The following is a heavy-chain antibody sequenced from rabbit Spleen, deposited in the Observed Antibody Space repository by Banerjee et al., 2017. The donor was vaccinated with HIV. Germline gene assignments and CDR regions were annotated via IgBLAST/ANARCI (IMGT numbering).Heavy chain of an antibody. Sequence: QEQLEESGGGLVQPGGSLTLSCKASGIDLMSIAMSWVRQAPGKGLEWIGYIVPIFGVTYYANWVNGRFTISSHNAQNTLYLQLNSLTAADTATYFCVREAGYGGYGDGNLWGPGTLVTVS. D-gene: IGHD6-1*01. V-gene: IGHV1S47*01. CDR3: VREAGYGGYGDGNL. CDR1: GIDLMSIA. J-gene: IGHJ4*01. CDR2: IVPIFGVT.